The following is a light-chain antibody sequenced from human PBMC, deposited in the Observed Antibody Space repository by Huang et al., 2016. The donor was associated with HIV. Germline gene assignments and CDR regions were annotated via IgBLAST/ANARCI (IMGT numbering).Light chain of an antibody. Sequence: IQLTQSPSSLSASVGDRVTITCRASQGISSYLAWYQQKPGSAPKLLIYAASTLQSGVPSRFSGSESGTDFTLTISSLQPEDFATYYCQQLNSYPLTFGQGTKVEVK. CDR2: AAS. CDR1: QGISSY. V-gene: IGKV1-9*01. CDR3: QQLNSYPLT. J-gene: IGKJ1*01.